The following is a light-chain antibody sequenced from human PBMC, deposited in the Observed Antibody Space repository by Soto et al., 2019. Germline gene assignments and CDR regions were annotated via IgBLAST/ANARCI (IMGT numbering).Light chain of an antibody. Sequence: DIQMTQSPSTLSASVGDRVTITCRASQSISSWLAWYQQKPGKAPKLLIYDASSLESGVPTRFSGSGSGTGFPLTINSPQPCGFGTFFWQQEKCYFWSVRQGTKVEIK. V-gene: IGKV1-5*01. CDR2: DAS. CDR3: QQEKCYFWS. CDR1: QSISSW. J-gene: IGKJ1*01.